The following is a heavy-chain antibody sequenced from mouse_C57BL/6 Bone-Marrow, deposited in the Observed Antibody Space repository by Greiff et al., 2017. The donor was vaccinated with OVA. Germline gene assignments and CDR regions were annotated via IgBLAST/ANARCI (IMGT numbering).Heavy chain of an antibody. J-gene: IGHJ4*01. V-gene: IGHV1-69*01. CDR2: IDPSDSYT. Sequence: VQLQQPGAELVMPGASVKLSCKASGYTFTSYWMHWVKQRPGQGLEWIGEIDPSDSYTNYNQKFKGTSTLTVDKSSSTVYMQLSSLTSEISAVYYCARDYYGSSSYYAMDYWGQGTSVTVAS. CDR3: ARDYYGSSSYYAMDY. CDR1: GYTFTSYW. D-gene: IGHD1-1*01.